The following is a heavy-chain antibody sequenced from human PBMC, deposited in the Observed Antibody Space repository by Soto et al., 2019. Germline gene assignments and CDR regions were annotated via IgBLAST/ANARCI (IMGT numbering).Heavy chain of an antibody. V-gene: IGHV1-18*04. CDR3: ARDQGATTAFDY. CDR1: GYIFRSYG. D-gene: IGHD1-26*01. Sequence: ASVKVSCKASGYIFRSYGITWVRQAPGQGLEWMGWISTYNGNTNYAQKLQGRVTLTTDISTTTAYMELRSLRSDDTAVYYCARDQGATTAFDYWGQGTLVTVLL. CDR2: ISTYNGNT. J-gene: IGHJ4*02.